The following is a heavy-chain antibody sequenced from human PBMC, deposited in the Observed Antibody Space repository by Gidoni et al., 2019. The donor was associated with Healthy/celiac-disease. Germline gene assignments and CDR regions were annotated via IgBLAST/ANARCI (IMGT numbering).Heavy chain of an antibody. CDR2: IWYDGSNK. D-gene: IGHD2-8*01. CDR3: ARVSEMVYAIYYYYYRDV. V-gene: IGHV3-33*01. Sequence: TFSSYGMHCVRQAPGKGLEWVAVIWYDGSNKYYADSVKGRFTISRDNSKNTLYLQMNSLRAEDTAVYYCARVSEMVYAIYYYYYRDVWGKGTTVTVSS. CDR1: TFSSYG. J-gene: IGHJ6*03.